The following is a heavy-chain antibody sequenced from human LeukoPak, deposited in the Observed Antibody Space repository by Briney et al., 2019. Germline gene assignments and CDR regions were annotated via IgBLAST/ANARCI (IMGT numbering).Heavy chain of an antibody. D-gene: IGHD5-18*01. Sequence: ASVKVSCKTSGYSFTSYALNWVRQAPGQGLEWMGWINTNAGNPTYAQGFTGRYVFSLDTSVNTAYLQISGLKADDTAVYYCGRDPKLGIRGYTYGYIDYWGQGTLVTVSS. CDR2: INTNAGNP. V-gene: IGHV7-4-1*02. CDR1: GYSFTSYA. CDR3: GRDPKLGIRGYTYGYIDY. J-gene: IGHJ4*02.